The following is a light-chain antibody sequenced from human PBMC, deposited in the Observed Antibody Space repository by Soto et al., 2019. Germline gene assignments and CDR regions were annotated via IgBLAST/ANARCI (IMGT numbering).Light chain of an antibody. CDR1: QSISSY. Sequence: DIQMTQSPSSLSASLGDRFTITCLSSQSISSYLNWYQQKPGKAPKLLIYAASSLQSGVPSRFSGSGSGTDFTLTISSLQPEDFATYYCQQSYSTPTITFGQGTRLEI. CDR2: AAS. V-gene: IGKV1-39*01. J-gene: IGKJ5*01. CDR3: QQSYSTPTIT.